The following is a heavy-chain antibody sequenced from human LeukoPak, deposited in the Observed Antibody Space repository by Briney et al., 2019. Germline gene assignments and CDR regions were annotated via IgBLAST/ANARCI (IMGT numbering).Heavy chain of an antibody. CDR2: MYYIGST. Sequence: PSQTLSLTCTVSGGSISSSTYYWGWIRQPPGKGLEWIASMYYIGSTYYNPSLKSRVTISQDTSKNQFSLKLDSVTAADTAVYYCVKEGFWGRGTLVTVSS. J-gene: IGHJ4*02. CDR1: GGSISSSTYY. V-gene: IGHV4-39*07. CDR3: VKEGF.